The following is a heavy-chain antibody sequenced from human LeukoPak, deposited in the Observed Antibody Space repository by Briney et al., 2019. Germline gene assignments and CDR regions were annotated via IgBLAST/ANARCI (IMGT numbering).Heavy chain of an antibody. J-gene: IGHJ3*02. Sequence: GGSLRLSCVASGFTLSSYTMNWVRQAPGKGLEWVSSISSSSSYIYYADSVKGRFTISRDNAKNTLYLQMNSLRAEDTAVYYCARGLRYFDWLFPPDAFDIWGQGTMVTVSS. V-gene: IGHV3-21*01. CDR2: ISSSSSYI. CDR1: GFTLSSYT. CDR3: ARGLRYFDWLFPPDAFDI. D-gene: IGHD3-9*01.